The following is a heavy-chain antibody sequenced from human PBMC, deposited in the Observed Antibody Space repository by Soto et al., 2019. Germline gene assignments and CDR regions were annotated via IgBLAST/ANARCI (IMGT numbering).Heavy chain of an antibody. Sequence: QVQLVQSGAEVKKPGSSVKVSCKASGGTFSSYAISWVRQAPGQGLEWMGGIIPIFGTANYAQKFQGRVTITGDISTSTAYRGLGGLRSGDTAVYYWAREGGVGATTGWDWGQGTLVTVSS. V-gene: IGHV1-69*06. CDR1: GGTFSSYA. J-gene: IGHJ4*02. CDR3: AREGGVGATTGWD. CDR2: IIPIFGTA. D-gene: IGHD1-26*01.